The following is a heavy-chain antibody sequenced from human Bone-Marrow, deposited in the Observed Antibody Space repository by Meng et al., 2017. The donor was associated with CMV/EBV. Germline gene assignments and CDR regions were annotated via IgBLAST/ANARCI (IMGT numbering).Heavy chain of an antibody. Sequence: SETLSLTCTVSGGSISSYYWSWIRQPPGKGLEWIGYIYYSGSTNYNPSLKSRVTISVDTSKNQFSLKLSSVTAADTAVYYCARAPMVRGAPFDYWGQGTLVAASP. CDR3: ARAPMVRGAPFDY. D-gene: IGHD3-10*01. CDR2: IYYSGST. CDR1: GGSISSYY. V-gene: IGHV4-59*01. J-gene: IGHJ4*02.